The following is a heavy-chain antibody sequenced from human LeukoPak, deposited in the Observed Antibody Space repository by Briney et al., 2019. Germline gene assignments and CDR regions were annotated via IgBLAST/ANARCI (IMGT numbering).Heavy chain of an antibody. J-gene: IGHJ6*02. D-gene: IGHD4-17*01. CDR2: IYHSGST. V-gene: IGHV4-38-2*02. CDR3: ATTVTTYYYYGMDV. CDR1: GYSISSGYY. Sequence: SETLSLTCTVSGYSISSGYYWGWIRQPPGKGLEWIGSIYHSGSTYYNPSLKSRVAISEDTSKNQFSLKLSSVTAADTAVYYCATTVTTYYYYGMDVWGQGTTVTVSS.